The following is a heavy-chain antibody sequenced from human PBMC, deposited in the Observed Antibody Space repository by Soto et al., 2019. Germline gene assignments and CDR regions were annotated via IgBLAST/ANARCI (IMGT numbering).Heavy chain of an antibody. V-gene: IGHV2-5*02. CDR1: GFSLTTSGVG. J-gene: IGHJ4*02. Sequence: QITLNESGPTVVRPTETLTLTCRFSGFSLTTSGVGVGWVRQSPGKAPEWLALIYWDDDKRYSESLKSSLTTTKDTSKHRVVLTVANVDPTDTATYYCAHRVLRTVFGLVTTTAIDFDFWGQGTPVAVSS. D-gene: IGHD3-3*01. CDR2: IYWDDDK. CDR3: AHRVLRTVFGLVTTTAIDFDF.